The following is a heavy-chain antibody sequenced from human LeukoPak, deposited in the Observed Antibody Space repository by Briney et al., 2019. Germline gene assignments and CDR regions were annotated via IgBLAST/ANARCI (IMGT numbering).Heavy chain of an antibody. CDR1: GNTLTELS. CDR2: FDPEDGET. J-gene: IGHJ4*02. V-gene: IGHV1-24*01. CDR3: ATNLATVVTPAYY. D-gene: IGHD4-23*01. Sequence: ASVKVSCKVSGNTLTELSMHWVRQAPGKGLEWMGGFDPEDGETIYAQKFQGRITMTEDTSTDTAYMDLNSLRSEDTAVYYCATNLATVVTPAYYWGQGTLVTVSS.